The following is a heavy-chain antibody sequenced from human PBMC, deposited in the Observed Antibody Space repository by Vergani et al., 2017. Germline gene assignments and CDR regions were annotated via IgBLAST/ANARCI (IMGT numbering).Heavy chain of an antibody. CDR3: AKGDYCGSTSCYEGSGYYYGMGG. Sequence: EVQLLESGGGLVQPGGSLRLSCAASGFTFSSYAMSWVRQAPGKGLEWVSAISGSGGSTYYADSVKGRFTISRDNSKNTLYLQMNSLRAEDTAVYYCAKGDYCGSTSCYEGSGYYYGMGGWGQRTTVTFSS. CDR1: GFTFSSYA. J-gene: IGHJ6*02. V-gene: IGHV3-23*01. CDR2: ISGSGGST. D-gene: IGHD2-2*01.